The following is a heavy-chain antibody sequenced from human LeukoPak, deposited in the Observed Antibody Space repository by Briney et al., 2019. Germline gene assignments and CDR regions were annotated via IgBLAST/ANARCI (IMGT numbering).Heavy chain of an antibody. V-gene: IGHV4-59*01. CDR1: GGSISSYY. J-gene: IGHJ6*02. Sequence: PSETLSLTCTVSGGSISSYYWSWIRQPPGKGLEWIGYIYYSGSTNYNPSLKSRVTISVDTSKNQFSLKLSSVTAADTAVYYCARDLRVTYSYGRWYYYGMDVWGQGTTVTVSS. CDR3: ARDLRVTYSYGRWYYYGMDV. D-gene: IGHD5-18*01. CDR2: IYYSGST.